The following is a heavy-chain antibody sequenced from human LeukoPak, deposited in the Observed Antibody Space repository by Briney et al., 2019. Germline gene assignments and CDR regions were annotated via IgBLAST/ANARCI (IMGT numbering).Heavy chain of an antibody. CDR1: GFSFSSYS. Sequence: GGSLRLSCAASGFSFSSYSMNWVRQAPGKGLEWVSYIRSSSSTIYYADSVKGRFTISRDNAKNSLYLQMNSLRDDDTAVYYCAGSILFDYWGQGTLVTVSS. V-gene: IGHV3-48*02. CDR3: AGSILFDY. J-gene: IGHJ4*02. CDR2: IRSSSSTI.